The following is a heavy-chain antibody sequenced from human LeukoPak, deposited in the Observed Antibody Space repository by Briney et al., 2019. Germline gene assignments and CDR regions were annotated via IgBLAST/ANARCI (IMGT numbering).Heavy chain of an antibody. CDR3: ATGYSSTWYYFDY. Sequence: SETLSLTCTVSGDTISSYYWSWIRQPPGKGLEWIGYIYHSGSTNYNPSLKSRVTISADTSKDQFSLKLASVTAADTAVYYCATGYSSTWYYFDYWGQGTLVTVSS. J-gene: IGHJ4*02. CDR1: GDTISSYY. V-gene: IGHV4-59*01. CDR2: IYHSGST. D-gene: IGHD6-13*01.